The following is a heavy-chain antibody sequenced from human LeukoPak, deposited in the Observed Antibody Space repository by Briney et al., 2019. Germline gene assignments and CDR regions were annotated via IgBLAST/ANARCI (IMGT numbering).Heavy chain of an antibody. Sequence: ASVKVSCKASGYTFTSLGLSWVRQAPGQGLEWMGWINPNSGGTNYAQKFQGRVTMTRDTSISTAYMELSRLRSDDTAVYYCARSTYYYYYYMDVWGKGTTVTISS. CDR2: INPNSGGT. CDR3: ARSTYYYYYYMDV. CDR1: GYTFTSLG. J-gene: IGHJ6*03. V-gene: IGHV1-2*02.